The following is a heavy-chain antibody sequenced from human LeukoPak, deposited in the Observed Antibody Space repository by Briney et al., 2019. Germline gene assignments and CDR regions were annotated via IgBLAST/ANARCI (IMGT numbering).Heavy chain of an antibody. CDR2: TSGSGGST. CDR1: GFTFSSYA. J-gene: IGHJ4*02. Sequence: GGSLRLSCAASGFTFSSYAMSWVRQAPGKGLEWVSATSGSGGSTYHADSVKGRFTISRDNSKNTLYLQMNSLRAEDTAVYYCAKDAPRYSSSWYGNFDYWGQGTLVTVSS. D-gene: IGHD6-13*01. V-gene: IGHV3-23*01. CDR3: AKDAPRYSSSWYGNFDY.